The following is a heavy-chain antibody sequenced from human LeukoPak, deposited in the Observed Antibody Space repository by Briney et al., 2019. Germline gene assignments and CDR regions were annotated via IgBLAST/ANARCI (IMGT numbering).Heavy chain of an antibody. J-gene: IGHJ4*02. Sequence: GGSLRLSCAASGFIFGDYALHWVRQAPGKGLDWVAMISYDGSKKFYADSVKGRFTLTRDNSKNTLFLQMNSLRAEDTAVYYCAKSPFGVLSSGYRPFDYWGQGTLVTVSS. D-gene: IGHD3-22*01. CDR2: ISYDGSKK. CDR1: GFIFGDYA. V-gene: IGHV3-30-3*02. CDR3: AKSPFGVLSSGYRPFDY.